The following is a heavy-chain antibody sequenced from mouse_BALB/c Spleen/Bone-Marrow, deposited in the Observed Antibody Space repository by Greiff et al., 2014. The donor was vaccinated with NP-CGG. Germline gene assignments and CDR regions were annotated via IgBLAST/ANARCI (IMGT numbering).Heavy chain of an antibody. V-gene: IGHV14-3*02. J-gene: IGHJ3*01. CDR1: GFNIKDTY. Sequence: EVQLQQSGAELVKPGASVKLSCTASGFNIKDTYMHWVKQRPEQGLEWIGRIDPANGNTKYDPKFQGKATITADTSSNTAYLQLSSLTSEDTAVYYCAPYYYGSSQFAYRGQGTLVTVSA. CDR3: APYYYGSSQFAY. CDR2: IDPANGNT. D-gene: IGHD1-1*01.